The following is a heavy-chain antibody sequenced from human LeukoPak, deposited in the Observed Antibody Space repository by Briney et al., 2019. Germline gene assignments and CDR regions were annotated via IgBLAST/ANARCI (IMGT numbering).Heavy chain of an antibody. CDR1: GFTVRNNY. D-gene: IGHD2-15*01. Sequence: PGGSLRLSCAASGFTVRNNYMSWVRQAPGKGLEWVSYVSGSGGTTYYADSVKGRITISRENSKSTLYLQMNSLGVEDTAVYYCAKDRFCSGAGCSDAFDIWGQGTMVTVSS. CDR3: AKDRFCSGAGCSDAFDI. J-gene: IGHJ3*02. V-gene: IGHV3-23*01. CDR2: VSGSGGTT.